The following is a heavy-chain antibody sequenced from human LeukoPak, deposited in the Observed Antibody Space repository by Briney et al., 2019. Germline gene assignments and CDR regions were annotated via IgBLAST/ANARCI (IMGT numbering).Heavy chain of an antibody. CDR2: IYSSGST. J-gene: IGHJ4*02. D-gene: IGHD1-26*01. Sequence: PSETLSLTCTVSGDSISSGDYYWSWIRQPAGKGLEWTGRIYSSGSTNYNPSLKSRVTMSLDTSKNQFSLKLSSVTAADTAVYYCARAAHSGSLAPFDYWGQGTLVTVSS. V-gene: IGHV4-61*02. CDR1: GDSISSGDYY. CDR3: ARAAHSGSLAPFDY.